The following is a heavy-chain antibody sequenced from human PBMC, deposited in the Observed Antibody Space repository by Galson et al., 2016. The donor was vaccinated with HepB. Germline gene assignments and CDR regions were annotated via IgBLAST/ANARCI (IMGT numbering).Heavy chain of an antibody. CDR1: GGSFSGHY. J-gene: IGHJ1*01. V-gene: IGHV4-34*01. Sequence: ETLSLTCAVYGGSFSGHYWTWIRQPPGKGLEWIGEINDSGSVNYNPSLKSRVTISVDTSKNQFSLNLTSVTAADTAVYYCARGYPIVSVTLHIRVEYIQHWGQGTLGTVSS. D-gene: IGHD5/OR15-5a*01. CDR3: ARGYPIVSVTLHIRVEYIQH. CDR2: INDSGSV.